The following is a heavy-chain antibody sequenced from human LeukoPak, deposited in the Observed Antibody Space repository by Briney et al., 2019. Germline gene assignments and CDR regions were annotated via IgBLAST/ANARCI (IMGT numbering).Heavy chain of an antibody. CDR3: AREETTPDAFDI. J-gene: IGHJ3*02. CDR2: IIPIFGTA. D-gene: IGHD4-11*01. V-gene: IGHV1-69*13. Sequence: SVTVSCKASGGTFSSYAISWVRQAPGQGLEWMGGIIPIFGTANYAQKFQGRVTITADESTSTAYMELSSLRSEDTAVYYCAREETTPDAFDIWGQGTMVTVSS. CDR1: GGTFSSYA.